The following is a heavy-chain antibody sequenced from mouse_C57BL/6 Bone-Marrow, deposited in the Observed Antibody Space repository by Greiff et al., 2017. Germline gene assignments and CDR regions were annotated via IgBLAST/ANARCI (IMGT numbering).Heavy chain of an antibody. CDR2: IDPENGDT. J-gene: IGHJ2*01. V-gene: IGHV14-4*01. D-gene: IGHD1-1*01. CDR3: TPYYGLDY. Sequence: VQLQQSGAELVRPGASVTLSCTASGFNIKDDYMHWVKQRPEQGLEWIGWIDPENGDTEYASKFQGKATITADTSSNTAYLQLSSLTSEDTAVYYCTPYYGLDYWGQGTTRTVSS. CDR1: GFNIKDDY.